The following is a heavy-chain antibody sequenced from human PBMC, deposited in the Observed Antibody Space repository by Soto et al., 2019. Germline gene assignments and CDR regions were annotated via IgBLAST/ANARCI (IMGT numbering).Heavy chain of an antibody. CDR3: AKHSGWSFDY. CDR2: INHSGST. D-gene: IGHD6-19*01. CDR1: GGSFSGYY. J-gene: IGHJ4*02. Sequence: PSETLSLTRAVYGGSFSGYYLSWIRQPPGKGLEWIGEINHSGSTSYNPSLKSRVTISGDTSKNQFSLKLSSVTAADTAVYYCAKHSGWSFDYWGQGTLVTVS. V-gene: IGHV4-34*01.